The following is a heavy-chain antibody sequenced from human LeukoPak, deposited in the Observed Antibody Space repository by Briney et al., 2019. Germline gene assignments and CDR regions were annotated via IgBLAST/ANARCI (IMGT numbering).Heavy chain of an antibody. Sequence: GGSLRLSCAASGFTFSSHAMTWVRQAPGKGLEWVSTISGSGGSTYYADSVKGRFTISRDKSKNTLYLQMNSLRAEGTAVYYCAKETGNGRTNWFDPWGQGTLVTVSS. CDR2: ISGSGGST. V-gene: IGHV3-23*01. D-gene: IGHD2-8*01. J-gene: IGHJ5*02. CDR3: AKETGNGRTNWFDP. CDR1: GFTFSSHA.